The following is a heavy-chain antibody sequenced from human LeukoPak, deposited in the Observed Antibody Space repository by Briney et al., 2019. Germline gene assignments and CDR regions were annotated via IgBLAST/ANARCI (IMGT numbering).Heavy chain of an antibody. CDR2: IIPIFGTA. Sequence: GASVEVSCKASGGTFSSYAISWVRQAPGQGLEWMGGIIPIFGTANYAQKFQGRVTITADESTSTAYMELSSLRSEDTAVYYCARAQFGITMVRGVIIDTLPRTNWFDPWGQGTLVTVSS. D-gene: IGHD3-10*01. V-gene: IGHV1-69*13. J-gene: IGHJ5*02. CDR3: ARAQFGITMVRGVIIDTLPRTNWFDP. CDR1: GGTFSSYA.